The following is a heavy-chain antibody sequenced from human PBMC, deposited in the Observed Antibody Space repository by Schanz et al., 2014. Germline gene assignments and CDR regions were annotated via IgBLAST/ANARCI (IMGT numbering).Heavy chain of an antibody. D-gene: IGHD3-10*01. V-gene: IGHV1-69*02. J-gene: IGHJ4*02. Sequence: QVQLVQSGAEVKKPGSSMKVSCKASGGTFNSYTINWVRQAPGQGLEWMGRIIPILGIANYAQKFQGRVTMTRDTSTSTVYMELSSLRSEDTAVYYCARGGSMVQEINFAYWGQGSLVTVSS. CDR2: IIPILGIA. CDR1: GGTFNSYT. CDR3: ARGGSMVQEINFAY.